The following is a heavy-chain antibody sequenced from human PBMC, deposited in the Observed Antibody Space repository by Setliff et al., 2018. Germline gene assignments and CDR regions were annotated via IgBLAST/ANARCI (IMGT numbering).Heavy chain of an antibody. V-gene: IGHV3-23*01. D-gene: IGHD4-17*01. CDR3: VKDRVNDGVWDFDS. CDR1: GFTFRDYT. Sequence: GESLRLSCAASGFTFRDYTMAWVRQAPGKGLEWVAGVIQDGNGYYADSMKGRSVISRDNSRSSCFLQLNNLRPEDTATYYCVKDRVNDGVWDFDSWGQGIVVTVSS. CDR2: VIQDGNG. J-gene: IGHJ4*02.